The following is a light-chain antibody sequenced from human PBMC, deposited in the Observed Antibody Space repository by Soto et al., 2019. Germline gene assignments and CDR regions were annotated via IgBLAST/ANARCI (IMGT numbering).Light chain of an antibody. J-gene: IGKJ1*01. Sequence: EIVLTQSPGTLSLSPGESATLSCRASQSVRSKYLAWFQPKPGQAPRLLIYGASNRATAIPDRFSGSGSGTDFTLTISRLEPEDFAVYYCQQYGSAPRTFGQGTKVEIK. V-gene: IGKV3-20*01. CDR1: QSVRSKY. CDR2: GAS. CDR3: QQYGSAPRT.